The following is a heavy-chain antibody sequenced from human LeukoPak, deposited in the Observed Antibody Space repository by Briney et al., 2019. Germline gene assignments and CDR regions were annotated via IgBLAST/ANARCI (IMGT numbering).Heavy chain of an antibody. V-gene: IGHV3-66*01. D-gene: IGHD2-21*01. J-gene: IGHJ4*02. CDR2: IYSGGST. Sequence: WGSLTLSCPASGFTDSNKYMKRVRQAPGKGLEWVSLIYSGGSTYYADSMKARFTISRDNSKNTLYLQMGSLRAEDMAVYYCARGIGWCGGVYLGQGTLVTVSS. CDR3: ARGIGWCGGVY. CDR1: GFTDSNKY.